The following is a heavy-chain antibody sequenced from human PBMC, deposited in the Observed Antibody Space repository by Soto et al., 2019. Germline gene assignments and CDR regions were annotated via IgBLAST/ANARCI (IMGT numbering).Heavy chain of an antibody. V-gene: IGHV1-46*01. CDR3: ARDYPHCTNGVCYTDYGMDV. CDR1: GYTFTSYY. Sequence: ASVKVSFKASGYTFTSYYMHWVRQAPGQGLEWMGIINPSGGSTSYAQKFQGRVTMTRDTSTSTVYVELSSLRSEDTAVYYCARDYPHCTNGVCYTDYGMDVWGQGTTVTVSS. CDR2: INPSGGST. D-gene: IGHD2-8*01. J-gene: IGHJ6*02.